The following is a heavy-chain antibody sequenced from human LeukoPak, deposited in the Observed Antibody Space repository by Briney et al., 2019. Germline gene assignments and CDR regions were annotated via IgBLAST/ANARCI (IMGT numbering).Heavy chain of an antibody. J-gene: IGHJ4*02. Sequence: SETLPLTCTVSGGSVSNGSYYWSWIRQPPGKGLEWIGYIYYSGSTNYNPSLKSRVTISVDTSKNQFSLKLSSVTAADTAVYYCARDLGYCSGGSCSYFDYWGQGTLVTVSS. V-gene: IGHV4-61*01. D-gene: IGHD2-15*01. CDR2: IYYSGST. CDR3: ARDLGYCSGGSCSYFDY. CDR1: GGSVSNGSYY.